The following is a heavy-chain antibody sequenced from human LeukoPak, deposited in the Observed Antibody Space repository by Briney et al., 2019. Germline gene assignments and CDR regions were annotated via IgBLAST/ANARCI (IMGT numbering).Heavy chain of an antibody. Sequence: PGGSLRLSCAASGFTFSNYWMSWVRQAPGKGLEWVSSISSSSSFIYYADSVKGRFTISRDNAKNSLYLQMNSLRAEDTAVYYCARDPPLGSCSTISCPHLDYWGQGTLVTVSS. D-gene: IGHD2-2*01. CDR3: ARDPPLGSCSTISCPHLDY. CDR2: ISSSSSFI. V-gene: IGHV3-21*01. CDR1: GFTFSNYW. J-gene: IGHJ4*02.